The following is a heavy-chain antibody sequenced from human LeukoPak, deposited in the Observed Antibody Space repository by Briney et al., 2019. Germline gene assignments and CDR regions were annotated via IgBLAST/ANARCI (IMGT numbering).Heavy chain of an antibody. CDR3: ARDFFGAFDI. D-gene: IGHD3-10*01. V-gene: IGHV3-21*01. CDR1: GFTLSSYS. Sequence: GGSLRLSCAASGFTLSSYSMNWVRQAPGKGLEWVSSISSSSSYIYYADSVKGRFTISRDNAKNSLYLQMNSLRAEDTAVYYCARDFFGAFDIWGQGTMVTVSS. J-gene: IGHJ3*02. CDR2: ISSSSSYI.